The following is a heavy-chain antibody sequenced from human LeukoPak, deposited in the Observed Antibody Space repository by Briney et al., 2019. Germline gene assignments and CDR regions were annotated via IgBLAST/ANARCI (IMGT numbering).Heavy chain of an antibody. CDR1: GGSISSYY. CDR3: ARSRDAYNRDFDY. Sequence: SETLSLTCTVSGGSISSYYWNWIRQPPGKGLEWIGYIYYSGSTNYNPSLKSRVTISVDTSKKQFSLKVSSVTAADTAVYYCARSRDAYNRDFDYWGQGTLVAVSS. CDR2: IYYSGST. V-gene: IGHV4-59*01. J-gene: IGHJ4*02. D-gene: IGHD5-24*01.